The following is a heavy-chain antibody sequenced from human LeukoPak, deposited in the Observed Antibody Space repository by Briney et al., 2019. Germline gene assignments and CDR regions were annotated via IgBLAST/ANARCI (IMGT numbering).Heavy chain of an antibody. CDR2: IYYSGST. D-gene: IGHD2-2*02. V-gene: IGHV4-59*08. CDR3: ARHLRPAAIDYYYYGMDV. J-gene: IGHJ6*02. Sequence: PSETLSLTCTVSGGSISSYYWSWIRQPPGKGLEWIGYIYYSGSTNYNPSLKSRVTISVDTSKNQFSLKLSSVTAADTAVYYCARHLRPAAIDYYYYGMDVWGQGTTVTVSS. CDR1: GGSISSYY.